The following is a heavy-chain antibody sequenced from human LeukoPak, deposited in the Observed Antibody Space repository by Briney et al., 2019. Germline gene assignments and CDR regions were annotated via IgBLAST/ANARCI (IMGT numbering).Heavy chain of an antibody. Sequence: PGGSLRLSCAASGFTFSNYEMNWVRQAPGKGLEWVSYINSRGSTIYYADSVKGRFTISRDNAKNSLFLQMNSLRAEDTAVYYCAREGSGSYYWYFDLWGRGTLVTVSS. J-gene: IGHJ2*01. CDR1: GFTFSNYE. D-gene: IGHD1-26*01. CDR3: AREGSGSYYWYFDL. CDR2: INSRGSTI. V-gene: IGHV3-48*03.